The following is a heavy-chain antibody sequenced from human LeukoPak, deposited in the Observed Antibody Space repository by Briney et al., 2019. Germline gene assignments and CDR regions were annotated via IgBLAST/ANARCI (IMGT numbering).Heavy chain of an antibody. CDR1: GFTFSSYA. CDR3: ATLLQDDY. Sequence: PGGSLRLSRTASGFTFSSYAMSWVRQAPGKGLEWVSGVSGSGGSTYYADSVKGRFTISRDNAKNSLYLQMNSLRAEDTAVYYCATLLQDDYWGQGTLVTVSS. D-gene: IGHD2-15*01. J-gene: IGHJ4*02. V-gene: IGHV3-23*01. CDR2: VSGSGGST.